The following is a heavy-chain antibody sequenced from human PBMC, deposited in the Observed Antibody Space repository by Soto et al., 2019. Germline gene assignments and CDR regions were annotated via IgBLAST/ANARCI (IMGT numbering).Heavy chain of an antibody. CDR1: GFKFSTYA. CDR2: IWYDGSNK. Sequence: GGSLRLSCAASGFKFSTYAMYWVRQAPGKGLEWVAVIWYDGSNKYYADSVKGRFTISRDNSKNTLYLQINSLRAEDTAVYYCARDLGVLPTGYSSGWPIDYWGQGTLVTVSS. D-gene: IGHD6-19*01. V-gene: IGHV3-33*01. J-gene: IGHJ4*02. CDR3: ARDLGVLPTGYSSGWPIDY.